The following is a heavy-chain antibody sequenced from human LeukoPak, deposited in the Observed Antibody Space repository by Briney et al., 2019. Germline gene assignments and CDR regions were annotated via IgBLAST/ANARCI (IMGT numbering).Heavy chain of an antibody. D-gene: IGHD3-10*01. CDR2: IYYSGST. J-gene: IGHJ4*02. CDR3: ARVGDSGSSFDY. Sequence: SETLSLTCTVSGGSISSYYWSWIRQPPGKGLEWIGYIYYSGSTNYNPPLKSRVTISVDTSKNQFSLKLSSVTAADTAVYYCARVGDSGSSFDYWGQGIQVTVSS. CDR1: GGSISSYY. V-gene: IGHV4-59*01.